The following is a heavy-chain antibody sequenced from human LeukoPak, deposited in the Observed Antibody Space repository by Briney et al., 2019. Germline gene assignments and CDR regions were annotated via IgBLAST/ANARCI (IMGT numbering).Heavy chain of an antibody. Sequence: PESLSLTCNVSGGSLSSGSSCWSWTRQPPGKGLEWIGRIYHSGTTYYNPSLKSRVTISVDTSKNQFSPKLSSVTAADTAVYYCAMLSPGIAAAGTFYWGQGTLVTVSS. CDR2: IYHSGTT. J-gene: IGHJ4*02. D-gene: IGHD6-13*01. V-gene: IGHV4-39*07. CDR1: GGSLSSGSSC. CDR3: AMLSPGIAAAGTFY.